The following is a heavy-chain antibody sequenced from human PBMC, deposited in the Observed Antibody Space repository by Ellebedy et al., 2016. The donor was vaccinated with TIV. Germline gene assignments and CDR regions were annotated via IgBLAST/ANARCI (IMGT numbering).Heavy chain of an antibody. CDR3: AKDFHIVVVTASLEV. Sequence: GGSLRLXXAASGFTFSSYAMSWVRQAPGKGLEWVSAISGSGGSTYYADSVKGRFTISRDNSKNTLYLQMNSLRAEDTAVYYCAKDFHIVVVTASLEVWGQGTMVTVSS. V-gene: IGHV3-23*01. J-gene: IGHJ3*01. CDR2: ISGSGGST. D-gene: IGHD2-21*02. CDR1: GFTFSSYA.